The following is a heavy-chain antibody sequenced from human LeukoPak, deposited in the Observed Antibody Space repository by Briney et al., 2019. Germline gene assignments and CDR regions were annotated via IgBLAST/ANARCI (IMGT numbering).Heavy chain of an antibody. CDR1: GFTFGNSA. J-gene: IGHJ6*03. Sequence: GGSLRLSCEVSGSGFTFGNSAMSWVRQAPGKGLEWVSGISGSGYYTYYADSVKGRFTISRDNSKNTLYIQMNSLRAEDTAVYYCAKDGSWGDYYFYFYMDVWGKGTTVTVSS. D-gene: IGHD3-16*01. V-gene: IGHV3-23*01. CDR3: AKDGSWGDYYFYFYMDV. CDR2: ISGSGYYT.